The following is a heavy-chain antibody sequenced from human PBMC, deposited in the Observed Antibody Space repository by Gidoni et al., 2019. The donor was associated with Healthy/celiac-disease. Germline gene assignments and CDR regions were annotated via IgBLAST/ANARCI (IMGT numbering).Heavy chain of an antibody. J-gene: IGHJ6*02. CDR2: ISSSSSYI. Sequence: EVQLVESGGGLVKPGGSLRLSCAASGFTFSSYSMHWVRQAPGKGLEWVSSISSSSSYIYYADSVKGRFTISRDNAKNSLYLQMNSLRAEDTAVYYCARDDAEWLPAAMGDYYGMDVWGQGTTVTVSS. V-gene: IGHV3-21*01. CDR3: ARDDAEWLPAAMGDYYGMDV. CDR1: GFTFSSYS. D-gene: IGHD2-2*01.